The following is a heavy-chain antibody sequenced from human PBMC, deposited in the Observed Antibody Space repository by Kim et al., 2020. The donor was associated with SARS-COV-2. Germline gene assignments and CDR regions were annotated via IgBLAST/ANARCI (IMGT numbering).Heavy chain of an antibody. CDR1: GDTFKRFA. Sequence: SVKVSCKASGDTFKRFAITWVRQAPGQGLEWMGGIIPIFGATNYAQRFQGRVTITADESRSTAYMELSSLRSEDTAVYYCERGDYDILTGDPRFYLDYWGQGTLVTVSS. J-gene: IGHJ4*02. CDR2: IIPIFGAT. CDR3: ERGDYDILTGDPRFYLDY. V-gene: IGHV1-69*13. D-gene: IGHD3-9*01.